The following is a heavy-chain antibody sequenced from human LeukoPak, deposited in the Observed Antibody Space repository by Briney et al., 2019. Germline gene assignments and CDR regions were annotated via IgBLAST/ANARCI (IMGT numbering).Heavy chain of an antibody. CDR1: GGSISSSSYY. D-gene: IGHD6-13*01. V-gene: IGHV4-39*01. CDR3: ARGIAAAGIGGYYFDY. J-gene: IGHJ4*02. CDR2: IYYSGST. Sequence: SETLSLTCTVSGGSISSSSYYWGWIRQPPGKRLEWSGSIYYSGSTYYNQSLKSRVTISVDTSKNQFSLKLSSVTAADTAVYYCARGIAAAGIGGYYFDYWGQGTLVTVSS.